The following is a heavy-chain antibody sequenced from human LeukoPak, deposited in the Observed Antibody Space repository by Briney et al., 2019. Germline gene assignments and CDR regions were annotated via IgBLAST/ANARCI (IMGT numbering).Heavy chain of an antibody. J-gene: IGHJ5*02. Sequence: GGSLRLSCAASGFTFNKYYMHWVRQAPGKGLVWVSRTNIDGRYTSYADSVKGRFTISRDDAKNTVDLQMNSLRGEDTAVYYCVRGRGSYGWFDPWGQGTLVTVSS. V-gene: IGHV3-74*01. D-gene: IGHD3-10*01. CDR2: TNIDGRYT. CDR1: GFTFNKYY. CDR3: VRGRGSYGWFDP.